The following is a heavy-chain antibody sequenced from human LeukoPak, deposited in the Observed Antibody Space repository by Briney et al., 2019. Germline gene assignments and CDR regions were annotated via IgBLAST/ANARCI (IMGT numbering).Heavy chain of an antibody. V-gene: IGHV3-48*04. J-gene: IGHJ4*02. CDR1: GFTFSSFS. Sequence: GGSLRLSCAASGFTFSSFSMNWVRQAPGKGLEWISYISSSSSSTYYADSVKGRFAISRDNAKNSLYLQMNSLRAEDTAVYYCARVIGSYGDSAYWGQGTLVTVSS. D-gene: IGHD4-17*01. CDR3: ARVIGSYGDSAY. CDR2: ISSSSSST.